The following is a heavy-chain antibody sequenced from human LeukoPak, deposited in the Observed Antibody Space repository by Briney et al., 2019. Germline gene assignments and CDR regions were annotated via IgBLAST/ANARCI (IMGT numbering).Heavy chain of an antibody. CDR1: GFTLSSYS. Sequence: PGGSLRLSCAASGFTLSSYSMNWVRQAPGKGLEWVSSISSSSSYIYYADSVKGRFTISRDNAKNSLYLQMNSLRAEDTAVYYCARGEATPADAFDIWGQGTMVTVSS. V-gene: IGHV3-21*01. D-gene: IGHD1-26*01. CDR2: ISSSSSYI. J-gene: IGHJ3*02. CDR3: ARGEATPADAFDI.